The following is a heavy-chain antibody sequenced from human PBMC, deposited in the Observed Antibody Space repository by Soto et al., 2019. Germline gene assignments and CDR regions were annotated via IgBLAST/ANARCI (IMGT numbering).Heavy chain of an antibody. CDR3: ARQFYDSSGYYYPGYFQH. D-gene: IGHD3-22*01. CDR1: GYTFTSYY. V-gene: IGHV1-46*01. CDR2: INPSGGST. Sequence: QVQLVQSGAEVKKPGASVKVSCKASGYTFTSYYMHWVRQAPGQGLEWMGIINPSGGSTSYAQKFRGGVTMTRDTSTSTVYMELSSLRSEDTAVYYCARQFYDSSGYYYPGYFQHWGQGTLVTVSS. J-gene: IGHJ1*01.